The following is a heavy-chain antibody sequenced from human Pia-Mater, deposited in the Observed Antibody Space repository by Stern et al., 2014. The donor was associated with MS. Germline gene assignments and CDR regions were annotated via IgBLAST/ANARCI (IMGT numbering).Heavy chain of an antibody. Sequence: EDQLAESGGGLVQPGGSLRLSCAASGLTLSSYWMSWVRQAPGKGLEWVANIKQDGSEKYYVDSVKGRFTISRDNAKNSLFLQMNSLRAEDTAVYYCAADTRAMTVFYWGQGTLVTVSS. D-gene: IGHD2-21*02. J-gene: IGHJ4*02. CDR2: IKQDGSEK. V-gene: IGHV3-7*01. CDR3: AADTRAMTVFY. CDR1: GLTLSSYW.